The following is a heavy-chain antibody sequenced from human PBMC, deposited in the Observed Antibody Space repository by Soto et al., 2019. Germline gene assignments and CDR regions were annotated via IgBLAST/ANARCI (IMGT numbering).Heavy chain of an antibody. Sequence: SETLSLTCTVSGGSISSYYWSWIRQPPGKGLEWIGYIYYSGSTNYNPSLKSRVTISVDTSKNQFSLKLSSVTAADTAVYYCARDFRDGYISYGVDVWGQGTTVTVSS. J-gene: IGHJ6*02. CDR1: GGSISSYY. CDR3: ARDFRDGYISYGVDV. CDR2: IYYSGST. V-gene: IGHV4-59*01. D-gene: IGHD5-12*01.